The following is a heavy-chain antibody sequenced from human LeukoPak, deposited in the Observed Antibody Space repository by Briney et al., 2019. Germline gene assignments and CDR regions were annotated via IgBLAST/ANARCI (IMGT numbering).Heavy chain of an antibody. CDR1: GFTFSSYW. V-gene: IGHV3-74*01. CDR2: INSDGSST. D-gene: IGHD3-9*01. CDR3: ARLVPSYDILTGYYENYFDY. J-gene: IGHJ4*02. Sequence: PGGSLRLSCAASGFTFSSYWMHWVRQAPGKGLVWVSRINSDGSSTSYADSVKGRFTISRDNAKNTLYLQMNSLRAEDTAVYYCARLVPSYDILTGYYENYFDYWGQGTLVTVSS.